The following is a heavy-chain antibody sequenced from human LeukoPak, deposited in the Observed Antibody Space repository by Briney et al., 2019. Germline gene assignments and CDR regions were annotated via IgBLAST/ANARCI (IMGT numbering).Heavy chain of an antibody. CDR2: IKEDGSAT. CDR3: ARDSPGYLAYDS. CDR1: GVTFSTYW. J-gene: IGHJ4*02. V-gene: IGHV3-7*04. D-gene: IGHD1-1*01. Sequence: GGTLRLSCAASGVTFSTYWMTWVRQAPGKGPEWVANIKEDGSATYYVDSVKGRFTISRDNAKKSLYLQMNSLRADDTAVYYCARDSPGYLAYDSWGQGTLVTVSS.